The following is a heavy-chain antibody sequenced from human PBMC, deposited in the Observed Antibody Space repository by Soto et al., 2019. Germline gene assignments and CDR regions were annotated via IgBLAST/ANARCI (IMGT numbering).Heavy chain of an antibody. CDR3: ARRGMSVDSYVP. CDR1: GGSINIPTHY. D-gene: IGHD5-18*01. CDR2: IHRSGST. J-gene: IGHJ5*02. V-gene: IGHV4-39*01. Sequence: QLQLQESGPGVVKASDTLSLTCAVSGGSINIPTHYWGWIRQPPGKGLEWIGIIHRSGSTYYNPSLRSRVTITIDTSNNQFSLRLTSVTASDRAVYFCARRGMSVDSYVPWGQGTLVTVSS.